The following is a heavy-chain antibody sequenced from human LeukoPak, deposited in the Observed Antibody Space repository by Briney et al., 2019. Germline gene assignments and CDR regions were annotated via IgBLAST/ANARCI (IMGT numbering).Heavy chain of an antibody. CDR2: INYSGST. J-gene: IGHJ3*01. V-gene: IGHV4-39*02. CDR3: ARSPGDVFDV. CDR1: GASINSSSFY. Sequence: SETLSLTCTVSGASINSSSFYWAWIRPPPGEGLACIGTINYSGSTYYNPSLKSRVTMSVDTSKNHFSLKLNSVTAADTAMYYCARSPGDVFDVWGQGTLVTISS.